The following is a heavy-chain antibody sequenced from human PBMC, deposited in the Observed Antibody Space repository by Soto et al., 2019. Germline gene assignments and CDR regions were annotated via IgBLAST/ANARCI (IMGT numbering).Heavy chain of an antibody. Sequence: GGSRRLSCAASGFTFSSYWMSWVRQAPGKGLEWVANIKQDGSEKYYVDSVKGRFTISRDNAKNSLYLQMNSLRAEDTAVYYCARDQFYGDLDYWGQGTLVTVSS. CDR1: GFTFSSYW. V-gene: IGHV3-7*01. J-gene: IGHJ4*02. CDR3: ARDQFYGDLDY. D-gene: IGHD4-17*01. CDR2: IKQDGSEK.